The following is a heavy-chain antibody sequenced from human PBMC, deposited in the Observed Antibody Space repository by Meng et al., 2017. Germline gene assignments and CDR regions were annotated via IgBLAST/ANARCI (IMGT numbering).Heavy chain of an antibody. CDR1: GFTFSSYW. Sequence: GESLKISCAASGFTFSSYWMHWVRQAPGKGLVWVSRINRDGSSTSYADSVKGRFTISRDNAKNTLYLQMNSLRAEDTALYYCARSEPYYYYGMDVWGQGTTVPSP. CDR3: ARSEPYYYYGMDV. V-gene: IGHV3-74*01. J-gene: IGHJ6*02. CDR2: INRDGSST.